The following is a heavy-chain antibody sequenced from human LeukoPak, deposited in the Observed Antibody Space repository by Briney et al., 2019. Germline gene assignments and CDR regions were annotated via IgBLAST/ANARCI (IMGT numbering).Heavy chain of an antibody. CDR2: ISYEGSNK. CDR3: AKDGKEYYSDSSGFSDY. Sequence: GRSLRLSCVASGFSFSSYGMHWVRQAPGKGLEWVAVISYEGSNKYYAGSVKGRFTVSRDNSKKTLNLQMNSLRVEDTAVYYCAKDGKEYYSDSSGFSDYWGQGTLVTVSS. J-gene: IGHJ4*02. V-gene: IGHV3-30*18. D-gene: IGHD3-22*01. CDR1: GFSFSSYG.